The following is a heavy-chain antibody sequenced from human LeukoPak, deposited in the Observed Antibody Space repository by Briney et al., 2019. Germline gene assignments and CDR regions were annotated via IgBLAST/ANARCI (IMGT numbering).Heavy chain of an antibody. CDR2: ISGSGGST. D-gene: IGHD2-2*01. CDR3: AKLPTEYCSSTSCFGPLTYYFDY. CDR1: GFTFSSYG. J-gene: IGHJ4*02. V-gene: IGHV3-23*01. Sequence: PGGTLRLSCAASGFTFSSYGMSWVRQAPGKGLEWVSAISGSGGSTYYADSVKGRFTISRDNSKNTLYLQTNSLRAEDTAVYYCAKLPTEYCSSTSCFGPLTYYFDYWGQGTLVTVSS.